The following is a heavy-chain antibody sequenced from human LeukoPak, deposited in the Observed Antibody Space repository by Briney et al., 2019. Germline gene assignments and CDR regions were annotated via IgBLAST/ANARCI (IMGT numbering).Heavy chain of an antibody. J-gene: IGHJ4*02. V-gene: IGHV3-15*01. CDR3: AADLDAYNTLDS. Sequence: GGSLRLSCVGSGVTFSNTWMNWVRRAPGKGLEWGGRIKTKSEGGTTHYAAHVKGRFTISRDDSKKTIFLQMNSLKIEDTAIYFCAADLDAYNTLDSWGQGALVTVSS. D-gene: IGHD5-24*01. CDR1: GVTFSNTW. CDR2: IKTKSEGGTT.